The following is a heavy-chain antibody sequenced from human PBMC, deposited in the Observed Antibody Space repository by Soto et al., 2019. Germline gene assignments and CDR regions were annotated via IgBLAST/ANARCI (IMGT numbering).Heavy chain of an antibody. CDR3: ARVFYDYIWGSYRSGAFDI. CDR1: GYTFTSYA. D-gene: IGHD3-16*02. V-gene: IGHV1-3*01. J-gene: IGHJ3*02. Sequence: ASVKVSCKASGYTFTSYAMHWVRQAPGQRLEWMGWINAGNGNTKYSQKIQGRVTITRDTYASTAYMELSSLRSEDTAVYYCARVFYDYIWGSYRSGAFDIWGQGTMVTVSS. CDR2: INAGNGNT.